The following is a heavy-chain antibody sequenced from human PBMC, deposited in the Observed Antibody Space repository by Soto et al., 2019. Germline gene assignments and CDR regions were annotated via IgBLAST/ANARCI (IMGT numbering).Heavy chain of an antibody. V-gene: IGHV3-23*01. J-gene: IGHJ4*02. CDR3: ARRSSGWYFDY. CDR1: EFTFSSYA. CDR2: ISGSGGST. Sequence: EVQLLESGGGLVKPGGSLRLSCAASEFTFSSYAMSWVRQAPGKGLEWVSAISGSGGSTYYADSVKGRFTISRDNSKNTLYLQVNSLRAEDTAVYYCARRSSGWYFDYWGQGTLVTVSS. D-gene: IGHD6-19*01.